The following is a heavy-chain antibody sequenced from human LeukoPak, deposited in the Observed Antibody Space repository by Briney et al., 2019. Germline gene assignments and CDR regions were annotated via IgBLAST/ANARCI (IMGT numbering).Heavy chain of an antibody. CDR3: AKDPSRYFDWLTTGKVVVAATAFDY. J-gene: IGHJ4*02. CDR2: ISGSGGST. CDR1: GFTFSSYA. Sequence: GGSLRLSCAASGFTFSSYAMSWVRQAPGKGLEWVSAISGSGGSTYYAGSVKGRFTISRDNSKNTLYLQMNSLRAEDTAVYYCAKDPSRYFDWLTTGKVVVAATAFDYWGQGTLVTVSS. D-gene: IGHD2-15*01. V-gene: IGHV3-23*01.